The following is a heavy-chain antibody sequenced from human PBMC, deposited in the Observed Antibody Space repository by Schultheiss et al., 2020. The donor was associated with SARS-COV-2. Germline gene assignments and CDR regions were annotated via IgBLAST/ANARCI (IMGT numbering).Heavy chain of an antibody. J-gene: IGHJ2*01. CDR2: ISGSGGST. CDR3: AKRGYDSSGYYSDWYFDL. V-gene: IGHV3-23*01. Sequence: GESLKISCAASGVTFRSSAMTWVRQAPGKGLEWVSAISGSGGSTYYADSVKGRFTISRDNSKNTLYLQMNSLRAEDTAVYYCAKRGYDSSGYYSDWYFDLWGRGTLVTVSS. CDR1: GVTFRSSA. D-gene: IGHD3-22*01.